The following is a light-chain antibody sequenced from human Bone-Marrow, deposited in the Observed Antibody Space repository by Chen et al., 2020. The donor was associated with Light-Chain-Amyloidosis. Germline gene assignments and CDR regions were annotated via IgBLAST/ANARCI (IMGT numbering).Light chain of an antibody. CDR2: RDT. CDR3: QSADSSGTYEVI. CDR1: DLPTKY. Sequence: SYDLPQPPSVSVSPGQTARCTRAGDDLPTKYAYWYQQKPGQAPVLVIHRDTERPSGISERFSGSSSGTTATLTISGVQAEDEADYHCQSADSSGTYEVIFGGGTKLTVL. V-gene: IGLV3-25*03. J-gene: IGLJ2*01.